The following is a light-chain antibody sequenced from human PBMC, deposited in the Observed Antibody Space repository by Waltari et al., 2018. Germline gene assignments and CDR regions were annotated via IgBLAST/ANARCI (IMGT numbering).Light chain of an antibody. Sequence: SYELTQPSSVSVSPGQTATITCSGDVLAEKYVRWFQQKPGQAPVLVIYKDTERPSGIPERFSGSSSGTTVTLTISGAQFDDEADYYFHSAADNIWVFGGGTKLTVL. CDR1: VLAEKY. CDR2: KDT. V-gene: IGLV3-27*01. CDR3: HSAADNIWV. J-gene: IGLJ3*02.